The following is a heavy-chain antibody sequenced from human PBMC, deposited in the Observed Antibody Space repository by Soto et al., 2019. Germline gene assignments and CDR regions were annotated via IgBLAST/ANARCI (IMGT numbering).Heavy chain of an antibody. Sequence: SETLSLTCAVSGGSISTSNWWSWVRQPPGKGLEWIGEVYHSGSTNYNPSFKSRVAMSVDKSKNQFSLKLNSVTAADTALYYCARTSTRGTRFDYWGQGSLVTVSS. J-gene: IGHJ4*02. CDR1: GGSISTSNW. CDR2: VYHSGST. D-gene: IGHD1-1*01. CDR3: ARTSTRGTRFDY. V-gene: IGHV4-4*02.